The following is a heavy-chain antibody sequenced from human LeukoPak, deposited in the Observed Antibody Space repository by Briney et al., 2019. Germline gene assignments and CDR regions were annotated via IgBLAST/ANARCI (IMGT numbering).Heavy chain of an antibody. CDR3: ARDAHSRSFDY. CDR2: IYYSGST. D-gene: IGHD3-22*01. J-gene: IGHJ4*02. V-gene: IGHV4-59*12. Sequence: SETLSLTCTVSGGSISSYYWSWIRQPPGKGLEWIGYIYYSGSTNYNPSLKSRVTISVDTSKNQFSLKLSSVTAADTAVYYCARDAHSRSFDYWGQGTLVTVSS. CDR1: GGSISSYY.